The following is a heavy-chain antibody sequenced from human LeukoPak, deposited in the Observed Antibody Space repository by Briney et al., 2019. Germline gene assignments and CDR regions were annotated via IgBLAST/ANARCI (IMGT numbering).Heavy chain of an antibody. D-gene: IGHD3-22*01. J-gene: IGHJ4*02. CDR1: GFTFRHYF. Sequence: GGSLRLSCTASGFTFRHYFMSWIRQAPGKGLEWVSYIGNSGTPIYYADSVKGRITISRDNAKNSVYLQMNGLGAEDTAVYYCARVGSYDSTPFDYWGQGSLVTVSS. CDR3: ARVGSYDSTPFDY. V-gene: IGHV3-11*01. CDR2: IGNSGTPI.